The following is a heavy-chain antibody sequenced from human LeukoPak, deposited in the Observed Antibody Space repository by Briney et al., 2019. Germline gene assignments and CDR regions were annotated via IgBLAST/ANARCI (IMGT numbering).Heavy chain of an antibody. J-gene: IGHJ5*02. D-gene: IGHD6-13*01. Sequence: RSQTLSLTCAISGDSVSSNSAAWNWLRQSPSRGLEWLGRTYYRSKWYNDYAVSVKSRITINPDTSKNQFSLQLNSVTPEDTAVYYCAREVAAGTGNWFDPWGQGTLVTVSS. CDR1: GDSVSSNSAA. CDR2: TYYRSKWYN. CDR3: AREVAAGTGNWFDP. V-gene: IGHV6-1*01.